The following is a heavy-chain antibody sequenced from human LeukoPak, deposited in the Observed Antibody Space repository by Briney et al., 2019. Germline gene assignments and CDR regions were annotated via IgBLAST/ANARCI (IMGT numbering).Heavy chain of an antibody. CDR2: IYYSGST. CDR1: GGSISSSSYY. CDR3: ARPLYGAFDI. D-gene: IGHD2-2*02. J-gene: IGHJ3*02. V-gene: IGHV4-39*01. Sequence: PSETLSLTCTVSGGSISSSSYYWGWIRQPPGKGLEWIGSIYYSGSTYYNPSLKSRVTISVDTSKNQFSLKLSSVTAADTAVYYCARPLYGAFDIWGQGTMVTVSS.